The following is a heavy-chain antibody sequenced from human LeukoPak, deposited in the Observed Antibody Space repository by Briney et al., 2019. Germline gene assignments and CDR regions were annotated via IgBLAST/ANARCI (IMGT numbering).Heavy chain of an antibody. CDR2: ISSSGSTM. J-gene: IGHJ4*02. D-gene: IGHD3-9*01. CDR1: GFTFSSYE. Sequence: GGSLRLSCAASGFTFSSYEMNWVRQAPGKGLEWVSYISSSGSTMYYADSVKGRFTISRDNAKNSLYLQMNSLRAEDTAVYYCARGYPNYDILTGYYSGLFDYWGQGTLVTVSS. CDR3: ARGYPNYDILTGYYSGLFDY. V-gene: IGHV3-48*03.